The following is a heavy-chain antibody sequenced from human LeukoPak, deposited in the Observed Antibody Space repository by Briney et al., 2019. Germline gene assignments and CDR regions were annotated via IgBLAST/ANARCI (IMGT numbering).Heavy chain of an antibody. CDR2: IYPGDSDT. CDR3: ARRKVTGIVGATHAFDI. J-gene: IGHJ3*02. CDR1: GYSFTSYW. Sequence: PGESLKISCKGSGYSFTSYWIGWVRQMPGKGLEWMGIIYPGDSDTRYSPSFQGQVTISADKSISTAYLQWSSLKASDTAMYYCARRKVTGIVGATHAFDIWGQGTMVTVSS. D-gene: IGHD1-26*01. V-gene: IGHV5-51*01.